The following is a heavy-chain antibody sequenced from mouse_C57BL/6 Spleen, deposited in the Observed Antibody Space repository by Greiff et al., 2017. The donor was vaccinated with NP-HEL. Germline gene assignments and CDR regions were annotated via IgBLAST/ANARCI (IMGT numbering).Heavy chain of an antibody. CDR2: TFYSGIT. Sequence: EVKLVESGPSLVRPSQTLSLTCTVTGFSINSDCYWIWIRQFPGNKLEYIGYTFYSGITYYNPSLESRTYITRDTSKNQFSLKLSSVTTEDTATYYCARQTAQAPYYYAMDYWGQGTSVTVSS. J-gene: IGHJ4*01. D-gene: IGHD3-2*02. CDR1: GFSINSDCY. CDR3: ARQTAQAPYYYAMDY. V-gene: IGHV3-3*01.